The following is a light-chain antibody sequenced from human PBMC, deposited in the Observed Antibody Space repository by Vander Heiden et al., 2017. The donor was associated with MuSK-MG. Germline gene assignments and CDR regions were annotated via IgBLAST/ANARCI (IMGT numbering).Light chain of an antibody. V-gene: IGLV2-23*01. CDR3: CSYAGSSTYV. J-gene: IGLJ1*01. Sequence: QSALTQPASESGSPGQSITISCTGTSSDVGSYNIVSWYQQHPGKAPKLMIYEGSKRPSGVSNRFSGSKSGNTASLTISGLQAEDEADYYCCSYAGSSTYVFGTGTKVTVL. CDR1: SSDVGSYNI. CDR2: EGS.